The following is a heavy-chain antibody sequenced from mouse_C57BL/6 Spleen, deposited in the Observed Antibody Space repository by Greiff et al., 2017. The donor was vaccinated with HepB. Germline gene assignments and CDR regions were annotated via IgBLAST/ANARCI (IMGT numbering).Heavy chain of an antibody. D-gene: IGHD3-1*01. CDR3: ARHSSSAMDY. Sequence: QVQLQQSGPELVKPGASVKISCKASGYAFSSSWMNWVKQRPGKGLEWIGRIYPGDGDTNYNGKFKGKATLTADKSSSTAYMQLSSLTSEDSAVYFCARHSSSAMDYWGQGTSVTVSS. J-gene: IGHJ4*01. CDR2: IYPGDGDT. CDR1: GYAFSSSW. V-gene: IGHV1-82*01.